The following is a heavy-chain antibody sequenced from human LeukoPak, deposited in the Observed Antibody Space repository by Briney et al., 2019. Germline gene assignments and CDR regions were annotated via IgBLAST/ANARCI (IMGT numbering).Heavy chain of an antibody. V-gene: IGHV3-23*01. CDR3: AKGGSATITTGGFDP. CDR2: ISGSGDIT. CDR1: RFMFSSYA. Sequence: PGGSLRLSCAASRFMFSSYAMSWVRQAPGKGLEWVSGISGSGDITYYADSVKGRFTISRDNSKNTLYLQVNSLRAEDTAIYYRAKGGSATITTGGFDPWGQGTLVTVSS. D-gene: IGHD4-11*01. J-gene: IGHJ5*02.